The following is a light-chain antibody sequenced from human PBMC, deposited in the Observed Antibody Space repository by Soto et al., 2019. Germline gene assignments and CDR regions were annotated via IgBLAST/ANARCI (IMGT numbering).Light chain of an antibody. CDR1: QSISGS. V-gene: IGKV1-5*03. J-gene: IGKJ1*01. CDR3: QQYNGYWT. CDR2: EAS. Sequence: DIQMTQSPCTLSASVGDRVTITCRASQSISGSLVWYQQKPGKPPKLLIYEASNLKSGVPSRFSGSGSGTEYTLIIRSGQPDDSASYYCQQYNGYWTFGQGTRVEIK.